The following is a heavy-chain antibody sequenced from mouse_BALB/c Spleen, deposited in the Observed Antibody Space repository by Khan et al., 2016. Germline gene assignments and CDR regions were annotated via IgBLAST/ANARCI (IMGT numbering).Heavy chain of an antibody. V-gene: IGHV14-3*02. D-gene: IGHD2-4*01. Sequence: VRLQQSGAELVKPGASVKLSCTASGFNIKDTYMHWVKQRPEQGLEWIGRIDPANGNTKYDPKFQGKATIQADTSSNTAYLKLSSLTSDDTAVYYCARSPYDYDVGFAYWGQGTLVTVSA. CDR1: GFNIKDTY. J-gene: IGHJ3*01. CDR3: ARSPYDYDVGFAY. CDR2: IDPANGNT.